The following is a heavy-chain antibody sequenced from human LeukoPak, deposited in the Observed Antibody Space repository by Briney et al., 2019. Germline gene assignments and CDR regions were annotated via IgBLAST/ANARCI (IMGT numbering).Heavy chain of an antibody. Sequence: GGSLRLSCAASGFTFSNYAMSWVRQAPGKGVEWGSVISGSGGSTYYADSVKGQFTIFRDNSKNTVYLQMNSLRADDTAVYYCAKGDTGMVRRYYFDYWGQGTLVTVSS. J-gene: IGHJ4*02. CDR3: AKGDTGMVRRYYFDY. V-gene: IGHV3-23*01. CDR1: GFTFSNYA. D-gene: IGHD5-18*01. CDR2: ISGSGGST.